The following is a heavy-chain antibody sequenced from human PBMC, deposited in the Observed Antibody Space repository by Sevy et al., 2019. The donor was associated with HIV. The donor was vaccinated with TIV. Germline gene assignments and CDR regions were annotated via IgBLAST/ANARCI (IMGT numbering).Heavy chain of an antibody. J-gene: IGHJ4*02. D-gene: IGHD3-22*01. CDR1: GFTFDDYA. CDR3: ATGGTYYYDSSGYSY. V-gene: IGHV3-9*01. CDR2: ISWNSGSI. Sequence: GGSLRLSCAASGFTFDDYAMHWVRQAPGKGLEWVSGISWNSGSIGYADSVKGRFTISRDNAKNSLYLQMNSLRAEDTALYYCATGGTYYYDSSGYSYWDQGTLVTVSS.